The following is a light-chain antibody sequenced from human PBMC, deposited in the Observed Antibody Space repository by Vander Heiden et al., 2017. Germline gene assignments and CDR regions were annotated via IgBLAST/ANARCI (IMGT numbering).Light chain of an antibody. CDR3: QQYNNWPPSWT. J-gene: IGKJ1*01. CDR2: GSS. Sequence: EIVMTPSPATLSVSPGERATLSCRARRSISRNLAWYQQKPGQAPRLLIYGSSARATGVTDRFSGSGSGTEFTLTISSLQSVDSAVYYCQQYNNWPPSWTFGQGTKVEV. CDR1: RSISRN. V-gene: IGKV3-15*01.